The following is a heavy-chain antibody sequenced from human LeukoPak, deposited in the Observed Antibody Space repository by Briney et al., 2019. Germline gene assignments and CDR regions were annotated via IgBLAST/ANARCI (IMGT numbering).Heavy chain of an antibody. Sequence: PGGSLRLSCAASGFTFSSYSVNWVRQAPGKGLEWVSSISSSSSFIYYADSVKGRFTISRDNAKNSLYLQMNSLRAEDTAVYYCARGPSSGYYLLGYFDYWGRGTLVTVSS. D-gene: IGHD3-22*01. CDR3: ARGPSSGYYLLGYFDY. CDR2: ISSSSSFI. V-gene: IGHV3-21*01. J-gene: IGHJ4*02. CDR1: GFTFSSYS.